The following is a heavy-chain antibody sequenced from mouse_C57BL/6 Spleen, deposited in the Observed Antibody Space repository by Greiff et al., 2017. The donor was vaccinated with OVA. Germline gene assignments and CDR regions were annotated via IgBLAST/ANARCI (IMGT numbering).Heavy chain of an antibody. J-gene: IGHJ3*01. CDR3: ARPPLTGTGFAY. CDR1: GYTFASYW. CDR2: IHPNSGST. V-gene: IGHV1-64*01. Sequence: QVQLKQPGAELVKPGASVKLSCKASGYTFASYWMHWVKQRPGQGLEWIGMIHPNSGSTNYNEKFKSKATLTVDKSSSTAYMQLSSLTSEDSAVYYCARPPLTGTGFAYWGQGTLVTVSA. D-gene: IGHD4-1*01.